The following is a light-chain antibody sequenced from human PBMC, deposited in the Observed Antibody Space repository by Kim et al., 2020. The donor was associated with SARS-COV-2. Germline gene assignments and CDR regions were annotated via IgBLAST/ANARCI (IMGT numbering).Light chain of an antibody. CDR1: QSVSSSY. V-gene: IGKV3-20*01. J-gene: IGKJ1*01. Sequence: EIVLTQSPGTLSLSPGERATLSCRASQSVSSSYLAWYQQKPGPAPRLLICGASSRATVIPDRFSGSGSGTDFTLTISRLEPEYFAVYYRQQYGSPPRTFGQGTQVDIK. CDR2: GAS. CDR3: QQYGSPPRT.